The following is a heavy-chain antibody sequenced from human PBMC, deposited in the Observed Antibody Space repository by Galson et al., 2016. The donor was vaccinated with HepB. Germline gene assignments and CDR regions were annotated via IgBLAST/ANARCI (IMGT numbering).Heavy chain of an antibody. CDR1: GYTFTNYY. Sequence: SVKVSCKASGYTFTNYYMHWVRQAPGQGLEWMGVISPSGGSTVYAQKFQGRVTMTGDTSTSTVYMELSSLRSDDTAVYYCTRHGGGTSGTTYYFDYWGQGTLVTVSS. CDR2: ISPSGGST. J-gene: IGHJ4*02. CDR3: TRHGGGTSGTTYYFDY. V-gene: IGHV1-46*03. D-gene: IGHD1-1*01.